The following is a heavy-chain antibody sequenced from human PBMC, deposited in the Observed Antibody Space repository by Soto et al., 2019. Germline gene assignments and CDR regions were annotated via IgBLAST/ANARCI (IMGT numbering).Heavy chain of an antibody. CDR1: GFTFSYFW. V-gene: IGHV3-74*01. CDR3: GRANPLSAPAL. Sequence: QLEESGGGLVQPGGSLSLSCTASGFTFSYFWMHWIRQVPGKGLVWISHISGDGTGTNYASSVKDRFIISRDNAKNTLYLQMNGLGAEDTAVYYCGRANPLSAPALWGRGTLVTVSS. J-gene: IGHJ4*02. CDR2: ISGDGTGT.